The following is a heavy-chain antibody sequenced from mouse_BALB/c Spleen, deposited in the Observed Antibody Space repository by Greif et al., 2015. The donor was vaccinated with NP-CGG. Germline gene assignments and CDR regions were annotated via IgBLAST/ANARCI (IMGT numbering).Heavy chain of an antibody. D-gene: IGHD1-2*01. CDR1: GYAFSSSW. V-gene: IGHV1-82*01. CDR3: ARDATATMDY. CDR2: IYPGDGDT. J-gene: IGHJ4*01. Sequence: VQLQQSGPELVKPGASVKISCKASGYAFSSSWMNWVKQRPGQGLEWIGRIYPGDGDTNYNGKFKGKATLTADKSSSTAYMQLSSLTSVDSAVYFCARDATATMDYWGQGTSVTVSS.